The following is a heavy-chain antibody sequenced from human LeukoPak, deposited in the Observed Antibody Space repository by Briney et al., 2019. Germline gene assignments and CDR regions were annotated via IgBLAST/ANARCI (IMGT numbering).Heavy chain of an antibody. CDR1: GFTFSSYG. J-gene: IGHJ4*02. D-gene: IGHD5-24*01. CDR3: AKDRRNGYNYPYFDY. CDR2: ISYDGSNK. Sequence: GGSLRLSCAASGFTFSSYGMHWVRQAPGKGLEWVAVISYDGSNKYYADSVKGRFTISRDNSKNTLYLQMNSLRAEDTAVYYCAKDRRNGYNYPYFDYWGQGTLVTVSS. V-gene: IGHV3-30*18.